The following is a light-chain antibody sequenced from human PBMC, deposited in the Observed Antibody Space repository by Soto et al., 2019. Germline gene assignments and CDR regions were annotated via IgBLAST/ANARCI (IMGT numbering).Light chain of an antibody. V-gene: IGLV1-40*01. CDR3: QPYDSSRGVDV. J-gene: IGLJ1*01. CDR1: SSNIGAGYE. CDR2: ENN. Sequence: QSVLTQPPSVSEAPGQRVTISCTGSSSNIGAGYEAHWYQQVPGTAPKLLIYENNNRPSGVPDRFSGSKSGTSASLAITGLRVEKGADYHAQPYDSSRGVDVFGPGTKLTV.